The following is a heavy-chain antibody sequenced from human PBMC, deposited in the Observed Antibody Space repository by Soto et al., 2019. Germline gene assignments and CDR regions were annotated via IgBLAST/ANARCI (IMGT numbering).Heavy chain of an antibody. J-gene: IGHJ4*02. CDR2: FDPEDGET. D-gene: IGHD3-3*01. CDR3: ATDGSTIFGVVIQDY. CDR1: GYTLTELS. V-gene: IGHV1-24*01. Sequence: ASVKVSCKVSGYTLTELSMHWVRQAPGKGLEWMGGFDPEDGETIYAQKFQGRVTMTEDISTDTAYMELSSLRSEDTAVYYCATDGSTIFGVVIQDYWGQGTLVTVSS.